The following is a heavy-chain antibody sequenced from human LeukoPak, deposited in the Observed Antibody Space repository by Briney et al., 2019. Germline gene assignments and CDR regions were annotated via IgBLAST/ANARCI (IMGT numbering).Heavy chain of an antibody. CDR2: INPNSGGT. Sequence: ASVKVSCKASGYTFTCYYMHWVRQAPGQGLEWMGWINPNSGGTNYAQKFQGRVTMTSDTSISTAYMELSRLRSDNTAVYYCARDLYGGTSATFDYWGQGTLVTVSS. J-gene: IGHJ4*02. CDR3: ARDLYGGTSATFDY. D-gene: IGHD4-23*01. CDR1: GYTFTCYY. V-gene: IGHV1-2*02.